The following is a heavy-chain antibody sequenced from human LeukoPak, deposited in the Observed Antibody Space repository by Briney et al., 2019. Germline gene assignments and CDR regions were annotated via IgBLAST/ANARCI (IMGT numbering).Heavy chain of an antibody. Sequence: SETLSLTCAVSGGSFSVYSWSCVRQPPGKGLEWIGEINHSGSTNYNPSLKSRVTISVDTSKNQFSLKLSSVTAADTAVYYCARWEGGSYYDFDYWGQGTLVTVSS. CDR3: ARWEGGSYYDFDY. V-gene: IGHV4-34*01. J-gene: IGHJ4*02. CDR2: INHSGST. D-gene: IGHD1-26*01. CDR1: GGSFSVYS.